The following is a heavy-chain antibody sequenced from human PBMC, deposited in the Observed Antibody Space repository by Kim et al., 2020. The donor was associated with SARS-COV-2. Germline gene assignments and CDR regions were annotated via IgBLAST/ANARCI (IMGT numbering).Heavy chain of an antibody. V-gene: IGHV4-31*03. CDR2: IYYSGST. CDR1: GASITSGGYY. J-gene: IGHJ6*01. D-gene: IGHD3-3*01. Sequence: SETLSLTCSVSGASITSGGYYWTWIRQHPGKGLEWIGYIYYSGSTYYNPSLKSRVSISVDTTKNQISLRRSSVTAADTAVYYCARDFEVPRPVRPEDYY. CDR3: ARDFEVPRPVRPEDYY.